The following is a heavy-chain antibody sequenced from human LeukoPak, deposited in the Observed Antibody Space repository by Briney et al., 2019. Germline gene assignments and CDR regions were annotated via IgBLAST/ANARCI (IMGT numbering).Heavy chain of an antibody. CDR1: GFTFSSYA. J-gene: IGHJ6*02. CDR3: ARAAIYYYYYYGMDV. D-gene: IGHD2/OR15-2a*01. Sequence: GGSLRLSCATSGFTFSSYAMHWVRQAPGKGLEWVAVISYDGSNKYYADSVKGRFTISRDNSKNTLYLQMNSLRAEDTAVYYCARAAIYYYYYYGMDVWGQGTTVTVSS. CDR2: ISYDGSNK. V-gene: IGHV3-30-3*01.